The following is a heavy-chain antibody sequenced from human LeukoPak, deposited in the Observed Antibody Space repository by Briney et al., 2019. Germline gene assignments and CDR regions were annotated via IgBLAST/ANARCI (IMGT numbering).Heavy chain of an antibody. CDR2: IYYSGST. J-gene: IGHJ6*03. CDR1: GGSISSGDYY. V-gene: IGHV4-30-4*01. D-gene: IGHD2-8*01. CDR3: ARDTAPRMDYYYYYMDV. Sequence: SETLSLTCTVSGGSISSGDYYWSWIRQPPGKGLEWIGYIYYSGSTYYNPSLKSRVTISVDTSKNQFSLKLSSVTAADTAVYYCARDTAPRMDYYYYYMDVWGKGTTVTVSS.